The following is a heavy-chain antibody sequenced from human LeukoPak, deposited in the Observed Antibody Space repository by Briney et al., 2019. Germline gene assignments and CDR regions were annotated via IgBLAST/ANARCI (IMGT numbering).Heavy chain of an antibody. CDR1: GFTFSGSA. CDR3: TRERGGWSLFDY. Sequence: PGGSLRLSCAASGFTFSGSAMHWVRQASGKGLEWVGRIRSKANSYATAYAASVKGRFTISRDDSKNTAYLQMNSLKTEDTAVYYCTRERGGWSLFDYWGQGTLVTVSS. CDR2: IRSKANSYAT. V-gene: IGHV3-73*01. D-gene: IGHD6-19*01. J-gene: IGHJ4*02.